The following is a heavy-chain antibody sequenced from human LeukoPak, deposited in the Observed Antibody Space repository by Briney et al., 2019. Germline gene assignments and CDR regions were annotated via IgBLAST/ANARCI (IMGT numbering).Heavy chain of an antibody. J-gene: IGHJ4*02. CDR1: GFTFSSYA. CDR3: ARDGGKLRYFDWLSTLDY. Sequence: PGGSLRLSCAASGFTFSSYAMHWVRQAPGKGLEWVAVISYDGSNKYYADSVKGRFTISRDNSKNTLYLQMNSLRAEDTAVHYCARDGGKLRYFDWLSTLDYWGQGTLVTVSS. D-gene: IGHD3-9*01. CDR2: ISYDGSNK. V-gene: IGHV3-30-3*01.